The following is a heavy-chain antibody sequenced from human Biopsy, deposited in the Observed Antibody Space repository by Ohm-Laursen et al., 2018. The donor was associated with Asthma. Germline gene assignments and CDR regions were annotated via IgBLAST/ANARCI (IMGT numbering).Heavy chain of an antibody. J-gene: IGHJ6*02. CDR1: GLSSSGYY. CDR3: ARGPEWSGLDI. D-gene: IGHD3-3*01. Sequence: SQTLSLTCSMYGLSSSGYYWTWIRQPPGKGLEWIGESDHRGNTNTNPTLKSRVTISKDKSANESSLKMRSVTAADTAIYYCARGPEWSGLDIWGQGTTVTVSS. CDR2: SDHRGNT. V-gene: IGHV4-34*01.